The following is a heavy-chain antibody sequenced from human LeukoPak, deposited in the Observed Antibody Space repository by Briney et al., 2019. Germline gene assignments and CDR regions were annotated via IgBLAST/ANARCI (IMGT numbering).Heavy chain of an antibody. V-gene: IGHV1-69*05. CDR2: IIPIFGTA. CDR1: GGTFSNYG. CDR3: ARAATQYCSSTSCYLNY. J-gene: IGHJ4*02. Sequence: SVKVSCKASGGTFSNYGISWVRQAPGQGLEWMGGIIPIFGTANYAQKFQGRVTVTTDESTSTAYMELSSLRSEDTAVYYCARAATQYCSSTSCYLNYWGQGTLVTVSS. D-gene: IGHD2-2*01.